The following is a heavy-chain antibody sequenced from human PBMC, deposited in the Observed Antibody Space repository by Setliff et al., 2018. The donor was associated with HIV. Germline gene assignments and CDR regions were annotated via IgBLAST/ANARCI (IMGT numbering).Heavy chain of an antibody. CDR1: GFMYNKFW. V-gene: IGHV3-7*03. J-gene: IGHJ4*02. Sequence: PGGSLRLSCEASGFMYNKFWMSWVRQAPGRGMEWVANVKQDGLDKSYADSVRGRFTISRDNAKNSLYLQMNSLRVEDTAVYYCTADLPGGNSPYFDYWGQGTLVTVSS. CDR3: TADLPGGNSPYFDY. D-gene: IGHD2-21*01. CDR2: VKQDGLDK.